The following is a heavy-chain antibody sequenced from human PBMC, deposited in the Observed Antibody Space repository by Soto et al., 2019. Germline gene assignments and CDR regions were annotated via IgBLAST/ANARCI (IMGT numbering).Heavy chain of an antibody. CDR1: GYTFASYD. J-gene: IGHJ4*02. V-gene: IGHV1-8*01. CDR2: MNPNSGNT. D-gene: IGHD6-19*01. CDR3: ARGLGAVAYDY. Sequence: ASVKVSCKASGYTFASYDIKWGRQATGQGLEWMGWMNPNSGNTGYAQKFQGRLTITRNTSISTDYMELSSLRSEETAVYYCARGLGAVAYDYCGQGTLVTVYS.